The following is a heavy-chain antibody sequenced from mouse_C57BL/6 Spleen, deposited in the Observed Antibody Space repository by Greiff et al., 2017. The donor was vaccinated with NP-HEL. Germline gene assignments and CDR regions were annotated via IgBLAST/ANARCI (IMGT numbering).Heavy chain of an antibody. Sequence: EVKLMESGGGLVKPGGSLKLSCAASGFTFSDYGMHWVRQAPEKGLEWVAYISSGSSTIYYADTVKGRFTISRDNAKNTLFLQMTSLRSEDTAMYYCARSYRYFDVWGTGTTVTVSS. CDR2: ISSGSSTI. CDR1: GFTFSDYG. J-gene: IGHJ1*03. CDR3: ARSYRYFDV. V-gene: IGHV5-17*01.